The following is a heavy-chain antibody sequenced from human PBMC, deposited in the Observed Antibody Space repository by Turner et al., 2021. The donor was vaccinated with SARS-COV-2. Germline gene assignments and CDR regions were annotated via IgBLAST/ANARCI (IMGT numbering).Heavy chain of an antibody. CDR2: IYSGSSP. V-gene: IGHV3-53*02. Sequence: EVQLAETRGGLLQPAGSPTPSWAASGFTVSSNYMSWVRQAPGKGLGWVSLIYSGSSPYYADSVKGRFTISRDNSKNTLYLQMNSLRAEDTAVYYCARDDPLGGMDVWGQGTTVTVSS. CDR3: ARDDPLGGMDV. J-gene: IGHJ6*02. CDR1: GFTVSSNY.